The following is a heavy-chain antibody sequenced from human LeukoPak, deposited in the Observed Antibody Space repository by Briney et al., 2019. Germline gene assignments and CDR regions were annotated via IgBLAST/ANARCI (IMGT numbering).Heavy chain of an antibody. CDR3: ATNTYGHYQHYYYMDV. CDR1: GYSISSGYY. CDR2: IYTSGNT. Sequence: SETLSLTCTVSGYSISSGYYWGWIRQPPGKGLEWIGRIYTSGNTNYNPSLNSRVTISLDTSKNQFSLKLSSVTAADTAVYYCATNTYGHYQHYYYMDVWGKGTTVTISS. J-gene: IGHJ6*03. V-gene: IGHV4-38-2*02. D-gene: IGHD5-18*01.